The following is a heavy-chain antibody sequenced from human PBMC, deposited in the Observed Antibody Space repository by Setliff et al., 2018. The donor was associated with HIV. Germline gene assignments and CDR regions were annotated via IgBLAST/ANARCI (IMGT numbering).Heavy chain of an antibody. Sequence: GSSEKVSRKISGYIFSHYGVTWVRQAPGQGLESMGYISGYTGITHYGQSFQGRVTMTTDPTKYTAYMELSSLKYDHTAVYYCARDAGTGGPGRWVDPWGQGTMVTVSS. J-gene: IGHJ5*02. V-gene: IGHV1-18*01. D-gene: IGHD1-1*01. CDR2: ISGYTGIT. CDR3: ARDAGTGGPGRWVDP. CDR1: GYIFSHYG.